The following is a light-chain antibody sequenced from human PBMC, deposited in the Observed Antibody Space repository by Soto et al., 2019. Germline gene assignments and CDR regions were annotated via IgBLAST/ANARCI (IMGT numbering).Light chain of an antibody. Sequence: EIVMTQSPATLSVSPGERATLSCRASQSVSSNLAWYRQKPGQAPSLLLYAASTRATGIPSRFSGSGSGTDFPLTISSLQSEDLAVYYRQQYNNWTRWTFGQGTKVEIK. J-gene: IGKJ1*01. CDR2: AAS. V-gene: IGKV3-15*01. CDR1: QSVSSN. CDR3: QQYNNWTRWT.